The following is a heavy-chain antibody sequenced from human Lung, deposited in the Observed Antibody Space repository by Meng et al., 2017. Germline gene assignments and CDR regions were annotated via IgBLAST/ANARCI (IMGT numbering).Heavy chain of an antibody. CDR1: GGSFSYYY. J-gene: IGHJ4*02. CDR2: INHSGST. D-gene: IGHD4-11*01. CDR3: ARGPTTMAHDFDY. Sequence: GEGLLNPSETLPLTCVVFGGSFSYYYWSWIRQPPGKGLEWIGEINHSGSTNYNPSLESRATISVDTSQNNLSLKLSSVTAADSAVYYCARGPTTMAHDFDYWGQGTLVTVS. V-gene: IGHV4-34*01.